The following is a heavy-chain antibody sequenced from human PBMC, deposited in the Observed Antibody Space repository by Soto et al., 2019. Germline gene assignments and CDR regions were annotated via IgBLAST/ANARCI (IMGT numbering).Heavy chain of an antibody. CDR2: IKSKTEGGTT. J-gene: IGHJ4*02. CDR3: TTGGYYDILTGYYFSDY. D-gene: IGHD3-9*01. CDR1: GFTFSNAW. Sequence: EVQLVESGGGLVKPGGSLRLSCAASGFTFSNAWMSWVRQAPGKGLEWVGRIKSKTEGGTTDYAAPVKGRFTISRDDSKNTLYLQMNRLKHEDTAVYDCTTGGYYDILTGYYFSDYWGQGTLVNVSS. V-gene: IGHV3-15*01.